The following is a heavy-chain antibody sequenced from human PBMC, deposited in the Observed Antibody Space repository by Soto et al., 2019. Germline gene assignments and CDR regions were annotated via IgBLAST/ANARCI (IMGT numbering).Heavy chain of an antibody. Sequence: GASVKVSCKASGYTFTGYYMHWVRQAPGQGLEWVGGIIPIFGTANYAQKFQGRVTITADESTSTAYMELSSLRSEDTAVYYCARVSSDSSGYYENFDYWGQGTLVTVSS. CDR2: IIPIFGTA. CDR3: ARVSSDSSGYYENFDY. V-gene: IGHV1-69*13. J-gene: IGHJ4*02. CDR1: GYTFTGYY. D-gene: IGHD3-22*01.